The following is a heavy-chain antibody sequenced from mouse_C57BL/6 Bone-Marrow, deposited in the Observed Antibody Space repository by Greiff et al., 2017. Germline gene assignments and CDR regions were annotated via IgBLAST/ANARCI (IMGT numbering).Heavy chain of an antibody. D-gene: IGHD2-2*01. V-gene: IGHV5-4*01. J-gene: IGHJ4*01. CDR3: ARDGCNVYYYAMDY. Sequence: EVQLQQPGGGLVKPGGSLKLSCAASGFTFSSYAMSWVRQTPEQRLEWVATISDGGSYTNYPDNVKGRFTISRDNAKNNRYRQMSHLKSEDSAMDYCARDGCNVYYYAMDYWGQGTSVTVSS. CDR2: ISDGGSYT. CDR1: GFTFSSYA.